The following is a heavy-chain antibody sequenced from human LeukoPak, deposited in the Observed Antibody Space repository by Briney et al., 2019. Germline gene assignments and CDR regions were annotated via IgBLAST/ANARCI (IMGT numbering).Heavy chain of an antibody. D-gene: IGHD2-2*02. CDR1: GYTFTGYY. Sequence: GASVKVSCKASGYTFTGYYMHWVRQAPGQGLEWMGIINPSGGSTSYAQKFQGRVTMTRDTSTSTVYMELSSLRSEDTAVYYCARDLQYCSSTSCYNDDAFDIWGQGTMVTVSS. CDR2: INPSGGST. V-gene: IGHV1-46*03. J-gene: IGHJ3*02. CDR3: ARDLQYCSSTSCYNDDAFDI.